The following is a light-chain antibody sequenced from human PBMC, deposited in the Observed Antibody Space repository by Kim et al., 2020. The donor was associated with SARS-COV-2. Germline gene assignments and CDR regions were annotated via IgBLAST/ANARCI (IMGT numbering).Light chain of an antibody. CDR3: QHYGTSPRT. CDR1: QSVSSNY. CDR2: GAF. V-gene: IGKV3-20*01. Sequence: PGERATVSCRASQSVSSNYLAWYQQKPGQARRLLIYGAFSRATGIPDRFSGSVSETEFILTISRLDPEDVEVYYGQHYGTSPRTCGGGTKV. J-gene: IGKJ4*02.